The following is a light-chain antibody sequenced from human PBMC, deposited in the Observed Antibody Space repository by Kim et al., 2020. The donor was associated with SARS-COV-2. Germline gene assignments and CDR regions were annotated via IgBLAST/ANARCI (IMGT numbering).Light chain of an antibody. V-gene: IGLV3-19*01. CDR1: SLRSYY. CDR2: GKN. J-gene: IGLJ2*01. CDR3: NSRDSSDNHVV. Sequence: SSELTQDLAVSVALGQTVRITCQGDSLRSYYASWYQQKPGQAPLLVIYGKNNRPSGIPDRFSGSSSGNTASLTITGAQAEDEADYYCNSRDSSDNHVVFGGGTQLTVL.